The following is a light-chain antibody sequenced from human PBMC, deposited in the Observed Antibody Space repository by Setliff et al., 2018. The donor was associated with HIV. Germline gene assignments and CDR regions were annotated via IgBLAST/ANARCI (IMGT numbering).Light chain of an antibody. Sequence: QSVLTQPASVSGSPGQSITISCTGTSSDVGDYKYVSWYQQHPGKAPKLMIYEIINRPSGVSNRFSGSKSGNTASLTISGLQAEDEADYYCSSYTSSLYVFGSGTKVTVL. CDR3: SSYTSSLYV. J-gene: IGLJ1*01. CDR2: EII. V-gene: IGLV2-14*01. CDR1: SSDVGDYKY.